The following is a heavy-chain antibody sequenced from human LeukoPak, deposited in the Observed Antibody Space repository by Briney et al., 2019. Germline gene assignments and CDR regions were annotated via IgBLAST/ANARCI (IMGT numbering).Heavy chain of an antibody. D-gene: IGHD6-19*01. CDR1: AFTFSNYG. J-gene: IGHJ4*02. Sequence: GGSPRLSCAASAFTFSNYGMHWVRQAPGKGLEWVAVISYDGSDKYYADSVKGRFTISRDSSKNTVYLQMSSLRAEDTAIYYCAKGTTGSYSSGWYGFPFDYWGQGTLVTVSS. CDR3: AKGTTGSYSSGWYGFPFDY. CDR2: ISYDGSDK. V-gene: IGHV3-30*18.